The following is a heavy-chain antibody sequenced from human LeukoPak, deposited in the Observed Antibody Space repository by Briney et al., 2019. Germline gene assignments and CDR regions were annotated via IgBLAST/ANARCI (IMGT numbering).Heavy chain of an antibody. D-gene: IGHD2/OR15-2a*01. Sequence: PGGFLRLSCTAAGNYWMRWFRQVPGKGLVWVSHINSDGSWTSYADSVKGRFTISKDNAKNTVYLQMNSLRAEDTAVYYCVSFYETYWGRGTLVTVSS. J-gene: IGHJ4*02. V-gene: IGHV3-74*01. CDR2: INSDGSWT. CDR3: VSFYETY. CDR1: GNYW.